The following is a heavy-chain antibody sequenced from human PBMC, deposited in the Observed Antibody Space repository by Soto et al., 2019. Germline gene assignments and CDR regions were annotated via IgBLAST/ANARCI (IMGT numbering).Heavy chain of an antibody. J-gene: IGHJ6*02. CDR3: TRDDYDFWSGYWSYYYYGMDV. V-gene: IGHV3-49*03. Sequence: GGSLRLSCTASGFTFGDYAMSWFRQAPGKGLEWVGFIRSKAYGGTTEYAASVKGRFTISRDDSKSIAYLQMNSLKTEDTAVYYCTRDDYDFWSGYWSYYYYGMDVWGQGTTVTVSS. D-gene: IGHD3-3*01. CDR1: GFTFGDYA. CDR2: IRSKAYGGTT.